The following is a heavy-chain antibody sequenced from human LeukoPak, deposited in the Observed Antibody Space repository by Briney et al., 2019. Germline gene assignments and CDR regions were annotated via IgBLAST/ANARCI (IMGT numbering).Heavy chain of an antibody. D-gene: IGHD6-19*01. CDR2: IRSRVTTI. Sequence: PGGSLRLSCVASGFTFSDYYMSWIRQAPGEGLEWFSYIRSRVTTIDYADSVKGRFTIARDNAKNSLYLQMNSLRAEETAVYYCARDRGAVTDVFDYWGQGTLVTVSS. V-gene: IGHV3-11*04. CDR3: ARDRGAVTDVFDY. J-gene: IGHJ4*02. CDR1: GFTFSDYY.